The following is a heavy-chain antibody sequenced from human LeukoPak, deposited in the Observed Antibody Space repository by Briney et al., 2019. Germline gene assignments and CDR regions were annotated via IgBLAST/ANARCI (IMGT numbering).Heavy chain of an antibody. V-gene: IGHV1-2*02. CDR1: GYTFTGYY. D-gene: IGHD1-7*01. CDR2: INPNSGGT. CDR3: AREGYNWNYVWFDH. Sequence: ASVKVSFKASGYTFTGYYMHWVRQAPGQGLEWMGWINPNSGGTNYSQKFQGRVTMTRDTSISTAYMELSRLRSDDTAVYYCAREGYNWNYVWFDHWGQGTLVTVSS. J-gene: IGHJ5*02.